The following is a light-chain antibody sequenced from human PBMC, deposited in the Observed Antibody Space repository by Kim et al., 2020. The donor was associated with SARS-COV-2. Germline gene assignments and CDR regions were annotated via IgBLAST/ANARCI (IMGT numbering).Light chain of an antibody. Sequence: APRRMAWITCGGDNIGSKSVKWYQQKPGQAPVLVIYNDSDRPSGIPERFSGSNFGDTATQTISRVAAGDEADYYCQVWDSDSDHWVFGGGTQLTVL. V-gene: IGLV3-21*04. CDR3: QVWDSDSDHWV. J-gene: IGLJ2*01. CDR1: NIGSKS. CDR2: NDS.